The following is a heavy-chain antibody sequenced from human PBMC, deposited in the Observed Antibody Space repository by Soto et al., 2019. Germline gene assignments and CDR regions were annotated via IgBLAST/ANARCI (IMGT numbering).Heavy chain of an antibody. CDR3: ARDTGTTDY. CDR1: GFTVSYNY. CDR2: IFSGGST. J-gene: IGHJ4*02. Sequence: EVQLVETGGGLTQPGGSLRLSCEASGFTVSYNYMNWVRQAPGKGLEWVSVIFSGGSTYYADSVKGRFTISRDNSTDTLYLQMNSLRAEDTAVYYCARDTGTTDYWGQGTLVTVSS. V-gene: IGHV3-53*02. D-gene: IGHD1-1*01.